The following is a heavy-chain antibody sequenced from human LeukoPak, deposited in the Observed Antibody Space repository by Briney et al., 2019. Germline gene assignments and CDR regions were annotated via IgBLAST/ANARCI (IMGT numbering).Heavy chain of an antibody. CDR2: IYYSGST. V-gene: IGHV4-39*07. D-gene: IGHD3-9*01. Sequence: SETLSLTCTVSGGFISSSSYYWGWIRQPPGKGLEWIGSIYYSGSTYYNPSLKSRVTISVDKSKNQFSLKLSSVTAADTAVYYCARWSHYDILTGYHAPFDPWGQGTLVTVSS. CDR3: ARWSHYDILTGYHAPFDP. CDR1: GGFISSSSYY. J-gene: IGHJ5*02.